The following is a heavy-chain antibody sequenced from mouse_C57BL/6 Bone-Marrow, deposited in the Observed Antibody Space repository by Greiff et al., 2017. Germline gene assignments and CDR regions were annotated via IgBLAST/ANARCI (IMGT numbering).Heavy chain of an antibody. CDR2: INPNNGGT. Sequence: VQLQQSGPELVKPGASVKISCKASGYTFTDYYMNWVKQSHGKSLEWIGDINPNNGGTSYNQKFKGKATLTVDKSSSTAYMELRSLTSEDSAVYYCARSPYDYDAWFAYWGQGTLVTVSA. D-gene: IGHD2-4*01. J-gene: IGHJ3*01. CDR3: ARSPYDYDAWFAY. CDR1: GYTFTDYY. V-gene: IGHV1-26*01.